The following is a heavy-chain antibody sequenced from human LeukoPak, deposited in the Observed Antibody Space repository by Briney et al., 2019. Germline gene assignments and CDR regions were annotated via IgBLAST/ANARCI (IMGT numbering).Heavy chain of an antibody. CDR2: IYYSGST. CDR3: ARAPYDSGGYYDYYFDY. J-gene: IGHJ4*02. V-gene: IGHV4-59*08. Sequence: PSETLSLTCTVSGGSISSYYWSWIRQPPGKGLEWIGYIYYSGSTNYNPSLKSRVTISVDTSKNQFSLKLSSVTAADTAVYYCARAPYDSGGYYDYYFDYWSQGTLVTVSS. D-gene: IGHD3-22*01. CDR1: GGSISSYY.